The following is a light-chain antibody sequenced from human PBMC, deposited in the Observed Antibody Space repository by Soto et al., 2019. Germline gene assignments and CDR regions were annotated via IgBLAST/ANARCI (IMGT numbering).Light chain of an antibody. V-gene: IGKV3-20*01. CDR2: DAS. CDR1: ETIYTSY. CDR3: QRYGGSPPYT. J-gene: IGKJ2*01. Sequence: VLTQSPGTLSLSPGARATLSCRASETIYTSYVAWFQQRPGQPPRLLIYDASSRAAGVPDRFSGSGSGTDFTLTISRLEPEDFALYYCQRYGGSPPYTFGQGTKVEIK.